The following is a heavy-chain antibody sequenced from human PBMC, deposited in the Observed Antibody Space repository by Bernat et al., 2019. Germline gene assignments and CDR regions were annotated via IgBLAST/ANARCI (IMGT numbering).Heavy chain of an antibody. D-gene: IGHD2-15*01. CDR1: GGSMSTSSYY. V-gene: IGHV4-39*01. J-gene: IGHJ5*02. CDR2: IYYSGST. Sequence: QLQLQESGPGLVMPSETLSLTCTVSGGSMSTSSYYWGWIRQPPGKGLEWIGSIYYSGSTYYNPSLKSRVTISVDTSKNQFSLKLSSVTAADTAVYYCARHDREGLVVVGWFDPWGQGTLVTVSS. CDR3: ARHDREGLVVVGWFDP.